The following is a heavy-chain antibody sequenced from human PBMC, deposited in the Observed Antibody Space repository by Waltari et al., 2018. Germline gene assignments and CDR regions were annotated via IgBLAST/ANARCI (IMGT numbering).Heavy chain of an antibody. V-gene: IGHV4-59*01. CDR3: ARGQPSPYGSGGSCYSGWFDP. D-gene: IGHD2-15*01. Sequence: QVQLQESGPGLVKPSETLSLTCTVSGGSISSYYWSWIRQPPGKGLGWLGYIYYSGSTNYNPSRKSRVTRSVDTSKNQFSLKLSSVTAADTAVYYGARGQPSPYGSGGSCYSGWFDPWGQGTLVTVSS. CDR1: GGSISSYY. J-gene: IGHJ5*02. CDR2: IYYSGST.